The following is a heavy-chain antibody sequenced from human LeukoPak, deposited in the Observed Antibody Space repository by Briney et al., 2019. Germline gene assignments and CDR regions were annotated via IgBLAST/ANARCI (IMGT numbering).Heavy chain of an antibody. Sequence: PSETLSLTCTVSGGSISSSSYYWGWIRQPPGKGLEWIGSIYYSGSTYYNPSLKSRVTISVDTSKNQFSLKLSSVTAADTAVYYCARAPTTNWNQHLFDYWGQGTLVTVSS. CDR1: GGSISSSSYY. V-gene: IGHV4-39*07. D-gene: IGHD1-1*01. CDR3: ARAPTTNWNQHLFDY. CDR2: IYYSGST. J-gene: IGHJ4*02.